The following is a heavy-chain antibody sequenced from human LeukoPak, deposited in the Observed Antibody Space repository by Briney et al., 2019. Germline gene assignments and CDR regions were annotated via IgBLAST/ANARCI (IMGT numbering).Heavy chain of an antibody. V-gene: IGHV3-66*01. CDR1: GFTVSSNY. D-gene: IGHD3-22*01. CDR2: IHSGGST. Sequence: PGGSLRLSCAASGFTVSSNYMSWVRQAPGKGLEWVSVIHSGGSTYYADSVKGRFTISRDNSKNTLYLQMNSLRAEDTAVYYCARDVRRYYDSSGLWGQGTLVTVSS. CDR3: ARDVRRYYDSSGL. J-gene: IGHJ4*02.